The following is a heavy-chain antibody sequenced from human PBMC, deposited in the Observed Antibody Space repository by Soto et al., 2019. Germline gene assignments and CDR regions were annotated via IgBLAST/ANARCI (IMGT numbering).Heavy chain of an antibody. CDR3: ARGGDYDVDY. D-gene: IGHD4-17*01. J-gene: IGHJ4*02. V-gene: IGHV1-8*01. CDR2: MNPNSGNT. CDR1: GYTFTSYD. Sequence: ASVQVSCKASGYTFTSYDSNWVRQATGKGLEGMGWMNPNSGNTGYAQNFQSSVTMTRNTSKSTAYMELSSLRSVYTAVYYCARGGDYDVDYWGQGTLVTVSS.